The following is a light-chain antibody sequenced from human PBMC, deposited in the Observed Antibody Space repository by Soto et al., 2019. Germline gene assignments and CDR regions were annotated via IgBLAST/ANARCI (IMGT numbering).Light chain of an antibody. CDR1: QSISSY. CDR2: AAS. V-gene: IGKV1-39*01. CDR3: QQRSNWPGIT. J-gene: IGKJ5*01. Sequence: DIQMTQSPSSLSASVGDRVTITCRASQSISSYLNWYQQKPGKAPKLLIYAASSLQSGVPSRFSGSGSGTDFTLTISSLEPEDFAVYYCQQRSNWPGITFGQGTRLEIK.